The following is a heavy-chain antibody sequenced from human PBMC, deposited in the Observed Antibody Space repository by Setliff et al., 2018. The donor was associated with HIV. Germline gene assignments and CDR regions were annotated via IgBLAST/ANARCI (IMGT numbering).Heavy chain of an antibody. V-gene: IGHV3-53*01. Sequence: QSGGSLRLSCAASGFTVSSNSMSWVRQAPGKGLEWVSVIYSVGITYYTDSVKGRFTISRDNSKNSLYLQMNSLRAEDTAVYYCARAGVYYDSSGYCIDYWGQGTLVTVS. CDR2: IYSVGIT. CDR3: ARAGVYYDSSGYCIDY. J-gene: IGHJ4*02. D-gene: IGHD3-22*01. CDR1: GFTVSSNS.